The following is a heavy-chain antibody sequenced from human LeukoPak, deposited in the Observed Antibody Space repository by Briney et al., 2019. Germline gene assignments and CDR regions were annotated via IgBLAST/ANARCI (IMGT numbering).Heavy chain of an antibody. Sequence: ASVKVSCKASGYTFTSYGISWVRQAPGQGLEWMGWISAYNGNTNYVQKLQGRVTMTTDTSTSTAYMELRSLRSDDTAVYYCASDLYGSGSYSFDYWGQGTLVTVSS. CDR3: ASDLYGSGSYSFDY. CDR1: GYTFTSYG. J-gene: IGHJ4*02. D-gene: IGHD3-10*01. V-gene: IGHV1-18*01. CDR2: ISAYNGNT.